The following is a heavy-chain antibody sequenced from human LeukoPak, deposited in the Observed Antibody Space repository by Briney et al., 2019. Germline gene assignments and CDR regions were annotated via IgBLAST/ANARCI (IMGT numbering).Heavy chain of an antibody. V-gene: IGHV4-39*07. J-gene: IGHJ6*03. CDR1: GGSISSSSYY. CDR2: IYYSGST. D-gene: IGHD3-9*01. CDR3: ARDSRYYDILTGYYYYMDV. Sequence: PSETLSLTCTVSGGSISSSSYYWGWIRQPPGKGLEWIGSIYYSGSTYYNPSLKSRVTISVDTSKNQFSLKLSSVTAADTAVYYCARDSRYYDILTGYYYYMDVWGKGTTVTVSS.